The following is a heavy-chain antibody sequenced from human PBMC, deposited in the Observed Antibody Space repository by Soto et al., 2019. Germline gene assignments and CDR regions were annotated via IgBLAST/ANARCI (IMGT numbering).Heavy chain of an antibody. V-gene: IGHV3-74*01. CDR1: GFTFRSYW. Sequence: GGSLRLSCAASGFTFRSYWMQWVRQAPGKGLVWVSWINSDGSSTSYADSVKGRFTISRDNAKNTLYLQMNSLRAEDTAVYYGASDLAGNLDYWAQGTLVTVSS. CDR2: INSDGSST. J-gene: IGHJ4*02. CDR3: ASDLAGNLDY.